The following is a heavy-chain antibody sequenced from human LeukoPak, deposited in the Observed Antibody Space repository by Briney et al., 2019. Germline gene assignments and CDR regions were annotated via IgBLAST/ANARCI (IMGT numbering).Heavy chain of an antibody. CDR1: GYTLTELS. V-gene: IGHV1-24*01. J-gene: IGHJ6*03. Sequence: ASVKVSCKVSGYTLTELSMHWVRQAPGKGLEWMGRFDPEDGETIYAQKFQGRVTMTEDTSTDTAYMELSSLRSEDTAVYYCATSLEGSRYYYMDVWGKGTTVTISS. CDR2: FDPEDGET. CDR3: ATSLEGSRYYYMDV. D-gene: IGHD3-10*01.